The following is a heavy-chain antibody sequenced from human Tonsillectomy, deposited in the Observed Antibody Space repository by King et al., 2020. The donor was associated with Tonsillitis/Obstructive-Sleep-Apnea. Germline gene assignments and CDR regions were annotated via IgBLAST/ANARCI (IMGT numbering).Heavy chain of an antibody. CDR1: GFTFNNYG. J-gene: IGHJ4*02. D-gene: IGHD2-15*01. CDR2: IWSDGNYE. V-gene: IGHV3-33*01. Sequence: VQLVESGGGVVQPGRSLRLSCAASGFTFNNYGMHWVRQAPDKGLEWVAVIWSDGNYEYYADSVKGRFTISRDNSRNTLFLQMNTLRADDTAVYYCARGGDSYRSAPSDFWGLGTLVTVSS. CDR3: ARGGDSYRSAPSDF.